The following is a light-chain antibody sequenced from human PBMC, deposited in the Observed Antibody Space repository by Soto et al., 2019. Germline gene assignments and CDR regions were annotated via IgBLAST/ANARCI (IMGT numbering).Light chain of an antibody. J-gene: IGKJ1*01. Sequence: DIQMTQSPSSLSASVGYRVTITCRASQDISNYLAWYQQKPGKVHKLLIYGASTLQSGVPSRFSGSGSGTDFTLTISSLQTEDVATYYCQKYKRAPWTFGQGTKVESK. CDR1: QDISNY. CDR2: GAS. V-gene: IGKV1-27*01. CDR3: QKYKRAPWT.